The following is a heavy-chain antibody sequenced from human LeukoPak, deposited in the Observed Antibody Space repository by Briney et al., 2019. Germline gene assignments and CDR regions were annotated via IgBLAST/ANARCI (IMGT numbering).Heavy chain of an antibody. V-gene: IGHV4-4*07. CDR1: GGSISSYY. D-gene: IGHD2-2*01. J-gene: IGHJ5*02. CDR3: AAGGSSTSFYSPHLDP. Sequence: SETLSLTCTVSGGSISSYYWSWIRQPAGKGLEWIGRIYTSGSTNYNPSLKSRVTMAVDTSKNQFSLKLSSVTAADTAVYYCAAGGSSTSFYSPHLDPWGQGTLVTVSS. CDR2: IYTSGST.